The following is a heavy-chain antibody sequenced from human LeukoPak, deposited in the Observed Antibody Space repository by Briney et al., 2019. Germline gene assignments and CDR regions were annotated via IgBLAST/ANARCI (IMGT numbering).Heavy chain of an antibody. CDR2: ITSSSSYI. Sequence: GGSLRLSCAASGFTFSSYGMNWVRQAPGKGLEWVSSITSSSSYIYYADSVKGRFPISRDNAKNSLYLQMNSLRAEDTAVYYCARAYYDFWSGYVDYWGQGTLVTVSS. V-gene: IGHV3-21*01. D-gene: IGHD3-3*01. CDR1: GFTFSSYG. J-gene: IGHJ4*02. CDR3: ARAYYDFWSGYVDY.